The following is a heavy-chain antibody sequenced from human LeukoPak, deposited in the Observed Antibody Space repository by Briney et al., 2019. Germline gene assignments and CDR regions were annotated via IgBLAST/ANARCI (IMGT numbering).Heavy chain of an antibody. CDR1: GFTFSSYS. Sequence: NPGGSLRLSCAASGFTFSSYSMNWVRQAPGKGLEWVSSISSSSSYIYYADSVKGRFTISRDNAKNSLYLQMNSLRAEDTALYYCAKDRHILTGYYYFDYWGQGTLVTVSS. D-gene: IGHD3-9*01. CDR3: AKDRHILTGYYYFDY. CDR2: ISSSSSYI. J-gene: IGHJ4*02. V-gene: IGHV3-21*04.